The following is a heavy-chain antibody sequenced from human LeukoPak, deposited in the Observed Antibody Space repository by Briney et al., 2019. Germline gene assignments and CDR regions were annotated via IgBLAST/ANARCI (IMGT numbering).Heavy chain of an antibody. CDR2: IYYSGST. CDR1: GGSISSSSYY. Sequence: SETLSLTCTVSGGSISSSSYYWGWIRQPPGKGLEWIGYIYYSGSTNYNPSLKRRVTISVDTSKNQFSLKLSSVPAADNAVHYCERSDGAESYYFCFDPWGQGTMVTVSS. V-gene: IGHV4-61*05. CDR3: ERSDGAESYYFCFDP. D-gene: IGHD3-10*01. J-gene: IGHJ5*02.